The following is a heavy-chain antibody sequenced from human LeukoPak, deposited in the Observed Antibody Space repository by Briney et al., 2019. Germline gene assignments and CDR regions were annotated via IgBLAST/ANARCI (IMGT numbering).Heavy chain of an antibody. V-gene: IGHV3-20*04. J-gene: IGHJ3*02. Sequence: RPGGSLRLSCAASGFTFDDYAMSWVRQVPGKGLEWVSGINWNGGSTGYVDSVKGRFAISRDNAKNSLYLQMNSLRGEDTALYYCARDAHFGGVFDIWGQGTMVTVSS. CDR1: GFTFDDYA. CDR3: ARDAHFGGVFDI. CDR2: INWNGGST. D-gene: IGHD2-21*01.